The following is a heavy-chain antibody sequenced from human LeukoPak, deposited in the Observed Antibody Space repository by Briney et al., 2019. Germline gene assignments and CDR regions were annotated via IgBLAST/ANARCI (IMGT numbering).Heavy chain of an antibody. CDR2: ISSNGGSS. CDR3: VKITSVTGGDC. J-gene: IGHJ4*02. V-gene: IGHV3-64D*09. Sequence: GGSLRLSCSASGFTFSAYAMYWVRQAPGKGLEYVSGISSNGGSSFYADSVKGRFTISRDNSKNTLYLQMSKLRPHDTAVYYCVKITSVTGGDCWGQGTRLTVSS. D-gene: IGHD1-1*01. CDR1: GFTFSAYA.